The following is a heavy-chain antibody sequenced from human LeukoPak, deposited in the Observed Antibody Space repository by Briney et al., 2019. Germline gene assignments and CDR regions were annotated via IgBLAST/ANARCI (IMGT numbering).Heavy chain of an antibody. Sequence: GGSLRLSCAASGFTFSSYSVGWVRQAPGKGLEWVSSISASGGNIETADSVKGRFIISRDNSRNTMYLQMNSLRVEDTALYFCVNGMPGIVYHGMDVWGQGTTVIVSS. CDR1: GFTFSSYS. CDR2: ISASGGNI. V-gene: IGHV3-23*01. D-gene: IGHD1-1*01. CDR3: VNGMPGIVYHGMDV. J-gene: IGHJ6*02.